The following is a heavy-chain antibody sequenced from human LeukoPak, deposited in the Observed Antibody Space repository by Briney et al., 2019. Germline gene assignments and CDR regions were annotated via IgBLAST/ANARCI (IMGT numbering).Heavy chain of an antibody. J-gene: IGHJ4*02. CDR3: AKEGQRYSSSWYMIYFDY. CDR1: GGTFSSYA. V-gene: IGHV1-69*05. D-gene: IGHD6-13*01. Sequence: SVKVSCKASGGTFSSYAISWVRQAPGQGLEWMGRIIPIFGTANYAQKFQGRVTITTDESTSTAYMELSSLRSEDTAVYYCAKEGQRYSSSWYMIYFDYWGQGTLVTDSS. CDR2: IIPIFGTA.